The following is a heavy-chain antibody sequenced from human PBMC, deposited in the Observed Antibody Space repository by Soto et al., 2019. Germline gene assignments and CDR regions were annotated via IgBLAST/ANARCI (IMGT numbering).Heavy chain of an antibody. V-gene: IGHV1-18*01. Sequence: QVQLVQSGAEVKKPGASVNVSGKASGYTFTSYGISWVRQAPGQGLEGMGWISAYNGNTNYAPKLQGRVTMTTDTATSTAYMELRSLRSDDTAVYYCARDGAMGENYCYCAMDVWGQGTKVTVSS. J-gene: IGHJ6*02. CDR3: ARDGAMGENYCYCAMDV. CDR1: GYTFTSYG. D-gene: IGHD3-16*01. CDR2: ISAYNGNT.